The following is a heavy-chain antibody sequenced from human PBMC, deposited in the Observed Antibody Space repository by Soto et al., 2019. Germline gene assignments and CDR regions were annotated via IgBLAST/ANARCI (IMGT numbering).Heavy chain of an antibody. J-gene: IGHJ6*02. CDR3: AKDIDRYGRGGRCPTYGMDV. CDR2: ISGDGGSP. CDR1: GFTFDDYA. V-gene: IGHV3-43*02. Sequence: GGSLRLSCAASGFTFDDYAMHWVRQAPGKGLEWVSLISGDGGSPYYADSVKGRFTISRENSKNSLYRQMNSLRTEDAALYCCAKDIDRYGRGGRCPTYGMDVGGQGTTGTVSS. D-gene: IGHD2-15*01.